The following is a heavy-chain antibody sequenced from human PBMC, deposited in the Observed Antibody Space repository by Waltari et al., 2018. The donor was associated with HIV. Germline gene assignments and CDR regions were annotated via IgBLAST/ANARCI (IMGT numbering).Heavy chain of an antibody. V-gene: IGHV1-18*01. CDR3: ARVAAARQVDF. CDR2: IYSGNA. Sequence: QVQLVQSGGEVRKPGASVKVSCTTSGSTFTNFGLSWVRQAPGQGLEWMGWIYSGNANYAQKLQGRVTMTTDTSTSTAYMELRNLRSDDTAMYYCARVAAARQVDFWGQGTLVAVSS. J-gene: IGHJ4*02. CDR1: GSTFTNFG. D-gene: IGHD6-13*01.